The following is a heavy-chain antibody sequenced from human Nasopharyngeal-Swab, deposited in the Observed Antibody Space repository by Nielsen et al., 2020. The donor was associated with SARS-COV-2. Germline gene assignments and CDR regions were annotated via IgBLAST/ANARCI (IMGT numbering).Heavy chain of an antibody. D-gene: IGHD2-2*01. CDR3: ARGSLRRYCSSTSCYASSWFDP. CDR2: INHSGST. Sequence: WIRQPPGKGLEWIGEINHSGSTNYNSSLKSRVTISVDTSKNQFSLKLSSVTAADTAVYYCARGSLRRYCSSTSCYASSWFDPWGQGTLVTVSS. V-gene: IGHV4-34*01. J-gene: IGHJ5*02.